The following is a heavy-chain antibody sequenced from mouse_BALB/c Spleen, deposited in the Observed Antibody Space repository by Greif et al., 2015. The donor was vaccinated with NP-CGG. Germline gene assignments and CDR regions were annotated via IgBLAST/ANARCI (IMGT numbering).Heavy chain of an antibody. Sequence: QVQLQQSGSVLVRPGASVKLSCKASGYTFTSSWMHWAKQRPGQGLEWIGEIHPNSGNTNYNEKFKGKATLTVDTSSSTAYVDLSSLTSEDSAVYYCARSGDSPFAYWGQGTLVTVSA. J-gene: IGHJ3*01. CDR1: GYTFTSSW. CDR2: IHPNSGNT. CDR3: ARSGDSPFAY. V-gene: IGHV1S130*01.